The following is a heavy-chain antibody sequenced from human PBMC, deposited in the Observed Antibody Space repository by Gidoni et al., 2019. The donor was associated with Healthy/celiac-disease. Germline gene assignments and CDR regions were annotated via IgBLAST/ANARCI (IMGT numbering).Heavy chain of an antibody. CDR3: ERAGLGIDSSSWGGMDG. Sequence: QVQLVQSGAEVKKPGSSVKVSCKASGGTFSSYAISWVRQAPGQGLEWMGGIIPIFVKANYAQKFQGRVTITADESTSTAYMELSSLRAEYTAVYYCERAGLGIDSSSWGGMDGWGQGTTVTVSS. CDR1: GGTFSSYA. CDR2: IIPIFVKA. D-gene: IGHD6-13*01. J-gene: IGHJ6*02. V-gene: IGHV1-69*01.